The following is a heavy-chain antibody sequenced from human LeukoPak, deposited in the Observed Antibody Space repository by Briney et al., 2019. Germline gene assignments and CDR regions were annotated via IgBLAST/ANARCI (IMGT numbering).Heavy chain of an antibody. CDR1: GFTFSSYA. V-gene: IGHV3-30-3*01. J-gene: IGHJ6*02. CDR3: ARGPRSVGGRTFGYYYGMDV. CDR2: ISYDGGNK. D-gene: IGHD4-23*01. Sequence: TGRSLRLSCAASGFTFSSYAMHWVRQAPGKGLEWGAVISYDGGNKYYADSVKGRFTISRDNSKNTLYLQMNSLRAEDTAVYYCARGPRSVGGRTFGYYYGMDVWGQGTTVTVSS.